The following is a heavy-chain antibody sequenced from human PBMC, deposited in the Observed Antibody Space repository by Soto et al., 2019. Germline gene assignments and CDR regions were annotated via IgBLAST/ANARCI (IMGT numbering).Heavy chain of an antibody. Sequence: DLEQWGAGLLKSSETLSLTCAVYGGSFSGYYCSWVRQPPGKGLEWIGELNESGGTNYNASLKSRASISLDTSNEQFSMKLTSVHAAHTAVYYCARGRGAVQHWGQGTLVTVYS. CDR3: ARGRGAVQH. J-gene: IGHJ1*01. CDR2: LNESGGT. V-gene: IGHV4-34*01. CDR1: GGSFSGYY. D-gene: IGHD3-10*01.